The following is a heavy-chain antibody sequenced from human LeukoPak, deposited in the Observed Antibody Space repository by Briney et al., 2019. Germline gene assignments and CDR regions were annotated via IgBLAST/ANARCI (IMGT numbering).Heavy chain of an antibody. CDR1: GFTFSSYA. Sequence: GGSLRLSCAASGFTFSSYAMSWVRQAPGKGLEWVSAISGSGGSTYYADSVKGRFTISRDNSKNTLYLQMNSLRAEDTAVYYCAKDPSVSHYYDTSGLDYWGQGTLVTVSS. V-gene: IGHV3-23*01. CDR3: AKDPSVSHYYDTSGLDY. D-gene: IGHD3-22*01. CDR2: ISGSGGST. J-gene: IGHJ4*02.